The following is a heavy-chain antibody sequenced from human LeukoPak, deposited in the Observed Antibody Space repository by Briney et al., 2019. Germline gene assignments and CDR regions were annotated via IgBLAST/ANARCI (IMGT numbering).Heavy chain of an antibody. D-gene: IGHD3-10*01. CDR1: GYTFTSHT. V-gene: IGHV7-4-1*02. Sequence: ASVKVSCKTSGYTFTSHTMNWVRQAPGQGLEWMGWIDTSTGNPTYAQGFTGRFVFSLDTSVSTTYLQISSLKAEDTAVYYCARGFYYASGLMDIWGQGTTVAVSS. CDR2: IDTSTGNP. CDR3: ARGFYYASGLMDI. J-gene: IGHJ6*02.